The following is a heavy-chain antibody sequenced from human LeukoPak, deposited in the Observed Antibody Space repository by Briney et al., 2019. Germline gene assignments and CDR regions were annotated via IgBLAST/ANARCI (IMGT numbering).Heavy chain of an antibody. Sequence: SLRLSSAPSGLASSDYSTRWGCQTPRKRLGWLSYICLSIGATYYADSSKGGLTISCAHAKNSLSLQMTILRADDTAGYYCARDHNYAFYYWGQGILVTVSS. CDR1: GLASSDYS. V-gene: IGHV3-48*01. CDR3: ARDHNYAFYY. J-gene: IGHJ4*02. CDR2: ICLSIGAT. D-gene: IGHD5-18*01.